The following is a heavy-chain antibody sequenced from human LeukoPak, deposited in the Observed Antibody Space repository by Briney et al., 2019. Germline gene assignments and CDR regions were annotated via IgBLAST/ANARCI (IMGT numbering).Heavy chain of an antibody. V-gene: IGHV3-20*04. Sequence: GGSLRLSCAASGFTFDDYGMSWVRQAPGKGLEWVSGINWNGGSTGYADSVMGRFTISRDNAKNSLYLQMNSLRAEDTASYYCARAEGNYYDSSTGDYWGQGTLVTVSS. CDR1: GFTFDDYG. CDR2: INWNGGST. J-gene: IGHJ4*02. D-gene: IGHD3-22*01. CDR3: ARAEGNYYDSSTGDY.